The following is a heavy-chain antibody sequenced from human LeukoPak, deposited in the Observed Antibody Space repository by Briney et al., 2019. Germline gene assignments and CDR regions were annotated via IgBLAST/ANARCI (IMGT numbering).Heavy chain of an antibody. CDR1: GFTFSSYG. V-gene: IGHV3-30*02. CDR3: AKELNYYGSGRNYYGMDV. Sequence: GGSLRLSCAASGFTFSSYGMHWVRQAPGKGLEWVAFIRYDGSNKYYADSVKGRFTISRDNSKNTLYLQMNSLRAEDTAVYYCAKELNYYGSGRNYYGMDVWGQGTTVTVSS. D-gene: IGHD3-10*01. J-gene: IGHJ6*02. CDR2: IRYDGSNK.